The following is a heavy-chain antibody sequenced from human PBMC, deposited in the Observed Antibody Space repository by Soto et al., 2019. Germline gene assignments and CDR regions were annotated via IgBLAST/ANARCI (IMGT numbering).Heavy chain of an antibody. Sequence: PSETLSLTCTVSVGSISSYYWSWIRQPPGKGLEWIGYIYYSGSTNYNPSLKSRVTISVDTSKNQFSLKLSSVTAADTAVYYCARLGYDFWSGYPSRNYYYYYMDVWGKGTTVTVSS. D-gene: IGHD3-3*01. CDR2: IYYSGST. CDR3: ARLGYDFWSGYPSRNYYYYYMDV. V-gene: IGHV4-59*08. CDR1: VGSISSYY. J-gene: IGHJ6*03.